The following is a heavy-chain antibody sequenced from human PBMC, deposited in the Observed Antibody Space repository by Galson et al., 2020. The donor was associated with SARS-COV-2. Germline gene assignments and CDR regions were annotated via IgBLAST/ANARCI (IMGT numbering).Heavy chain of an antibody. CDR1: GFTFSSYA. Sequence: GGSLRLSCAASGFTFSSYAMSWVRQAPGKGLEWVSAISGSGGSTYYADSVKGRFTISRDNSKNTLYLQMNSLRAEDTAVYYCAKVFDAYFDWSPTYYYYGMDVWGQGTTVTVSS. V-gene: IGHV3-23*01. CDR3: AKVFDAYFDWSPTYYYYGMDV. J-gene: IGHJ6*02. CDR2: ISGSGGST. D-gene: IGHD3-9*01.